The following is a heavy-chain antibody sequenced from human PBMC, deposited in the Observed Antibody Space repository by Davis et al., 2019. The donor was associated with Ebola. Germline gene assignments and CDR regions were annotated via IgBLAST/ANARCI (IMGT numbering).Heavy chain of an antibody. CDR1: GFTFSDYY. D-gene: IGHD3-10*01. CDR2: ISSSGSTI. Sequence: PGGSLRPSCASSGFTFSDYYMSWIRQAPGKGLEWVSYISSSGSTIYYADSVKGRFTISRDNAKNSLYLQMNSLRAEDTAVYYCVTMVRATYGMDVWGQGTTVTVSS. J-gene: IGHJ6*02. V-gene: IGHV3-11*01. CDR3: VTMVRATYGMDV.